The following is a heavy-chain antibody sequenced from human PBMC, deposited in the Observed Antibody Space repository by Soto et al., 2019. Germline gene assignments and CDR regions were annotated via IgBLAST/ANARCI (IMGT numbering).Heavy chain of an antibody. Sequence: QVQLVESGGGVVQPGRSLRLSCAASGFTFNRYAMHWVRQAPGKGLEWVAVISFDGSTKNYADSVKGRFSISRDNSTNTLYLEMNSLTAEDTAVYYCARVFIVVAGPDYWGQGTLVTVSS. D-gene: IGHD6-19*01. CDR2: ISFDGSTK. V-gene: IGHV3-30-3*01. CDR3: ARVFIVVAGPDY. CDR1: GFTFNRYA. J-gene: IGHJ4*02.